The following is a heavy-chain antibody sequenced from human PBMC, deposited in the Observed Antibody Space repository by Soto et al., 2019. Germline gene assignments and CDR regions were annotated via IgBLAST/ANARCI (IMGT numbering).Heavy chain of an antibody. CDR1: GGTFRSYA. Sequence: QVQLVQSGAEVMKPGSSIKVSCKASGGTFRSYAISWVRQAPGQGLEWLGGIIPIFGTANYAQKFQGRVTITADELTSTAYMELSSLRSEDTAVYYCARGPRYCSGGSCSRPDYWGQGTLVTVSS. D-gene: IGHD2-15*01. V-gene: IGHV1-69*01. CDR3: ARGPRYCSGGSCSRPDY. CDR2: IIPIFGTA. J-gene: IGHJ4*02.